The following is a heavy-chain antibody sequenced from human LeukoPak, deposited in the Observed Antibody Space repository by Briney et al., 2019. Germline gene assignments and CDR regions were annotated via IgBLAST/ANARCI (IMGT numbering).Heavy chain of an antibody. CDR2: IIPIFGTT. D-gene: IGHD3-16*02. Sequence: PGASLKLSCAASGGTFSSYAISWVRQAPGQGLEWMGGIIPIFGTTNYAQTVQGRFTITGDNSTNTLYLELNSLRAEDTAVYYCARVPSELSLNFDYWGQGTLVTVSS. V-gene: IGHV1-69*06. J-gene: IGHJ4*02. CDR1: GGTFSSYA. CDR3: ARVPSELSLNFDY.